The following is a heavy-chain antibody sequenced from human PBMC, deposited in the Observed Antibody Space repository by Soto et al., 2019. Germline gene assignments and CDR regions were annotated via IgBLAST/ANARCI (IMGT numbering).Heavy chain of an antibody. CDR2: ISHDGSNK. D-gene: IGHD6-19*01. V-gene: IGHV3-30*18. CDR3: AKDRIAVAGYYYYGMDA. Sequence: LSLSCAASGFTFSSYGMHWVRQAPGKGLEWVAVISHDGSNKYYADSVKGRFTISRDNSKNTLYLQMNSLRAEDTAVYYCAKDRIAVAGYYYYGMDAWGQGATVTVSS. CDR1: GFTFSSYG. J-gene: IGHJ6*02.